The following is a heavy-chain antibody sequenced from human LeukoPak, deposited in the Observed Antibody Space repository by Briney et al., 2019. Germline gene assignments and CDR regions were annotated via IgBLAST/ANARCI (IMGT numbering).Heavy chain of an antibody. CDR3: ARAQYSGYLDY. D-gene: IGHD5-12*01. Sequence: GGSLRLSCSASGFTFSSYAMHWVRQAPGKGLEYVSAISSNGGSTYYADSVKGRFTISRDNSKNTLYLQMNSLRAEDTAVYYCARAQYSGYLDYWGQGTLVTVSS. CDR1: GFTFSSYA. V-gene: IGHV3-64*04. CDR2: ISSNGGST. J-gene: IGHJ4*02.